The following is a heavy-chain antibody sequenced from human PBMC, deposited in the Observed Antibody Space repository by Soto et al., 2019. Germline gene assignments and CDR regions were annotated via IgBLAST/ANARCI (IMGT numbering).Heavy chain of an antibody. D-gene: IGHD6-13*01. J-gene: IGHJ5*02. V-gene: IGHV1-69*06. Sequence: SVKVSCKASGGTFSSYAISWVRQAPGQGLEWMGGSIPIFGTANYAQKFQGRVTITADKSTSTAYMELSSLRSEDTAVYYCASIAAAGPVPDPWGQGTLVTVSS. CDR2: SIPIFGTA. CDR3: ASIAAAGPVPDP. CDR1: GGTFSSYA.